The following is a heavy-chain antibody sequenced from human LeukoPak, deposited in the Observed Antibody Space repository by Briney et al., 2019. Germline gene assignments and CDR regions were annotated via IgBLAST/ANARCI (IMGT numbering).Heavy chain of an antibody. CDR2: ISDSGDTK. V-gene: IGHV3-23*01. CDR1: GFTFSTYA. D-gene: IGHD1-26*01. CDR3: AKSGGYFDFDY. J-gene: IGHJ4*02. Sequence: QPGGSLRLSCAASGFTFSTYAMTWVRQAPGEGLEWVSGISDSGDTKFYADSVKGRFTISRDNSKNTLYLQMNSLRAEDTALYYCAKSGGYFDFDYWGQGTLVTVSS.